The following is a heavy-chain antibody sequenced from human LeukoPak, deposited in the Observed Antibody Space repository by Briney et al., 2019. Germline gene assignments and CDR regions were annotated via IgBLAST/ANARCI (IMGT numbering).Heavy chain of an antibody. D-gene: IGHD3-3*01. J-gene: IGHJ5*02. Sequence: GGSLRLSCAASGFTFSSYAMSWVRQAPGKGLKWVSAISGGGGSTYYADSVKGRFTISRDNSKNTLYLQMNSLRAEDTAVYYCAKNRGVLRFLEWLLDNWFDPWGQGTLVTVSS. CDR2: ISGGGGST. CDR1: GFTFSSYA. V-gene: IGHV3-23*01. CDR3: AKNRGVLRFLEWLLDNWFDP.